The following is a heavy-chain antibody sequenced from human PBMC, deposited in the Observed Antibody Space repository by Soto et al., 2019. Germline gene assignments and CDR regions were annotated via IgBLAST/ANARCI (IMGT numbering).Heavy chain of an antibody. J-gene: IGHJ6*03. CDR1: GDSVSSNSAA. Sequence: PSQTLSLTCAISGDSVSSNSAAWNWIRQSPSRGLEWLGRTYYRSTRWYNDYAVSVKSRITVNPDTSKNQFSLHLNSVTPEDTAVYFGVGTMAPQWYYMDVWDKGTTVTVSS. CDR3: VGTMAPQWYYMDV. V-gene: IGHV6-1*01. D-gene: IGHD1-7*01. CDR2: TYYRSTRWYN.